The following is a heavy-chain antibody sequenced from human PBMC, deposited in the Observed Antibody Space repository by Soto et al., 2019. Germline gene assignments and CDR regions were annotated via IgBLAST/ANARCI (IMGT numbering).Heavy chain of an antibody. Sequence: EVQLLESGGGLVQPGGSLRLSCAASGFTFSSYAMNWVRQAPGKGLEWVSVISGSGDSTYYADSVKGRFTISRDNSKNTLCLQMNSLRAEDTAVYYCARRNSGWYFDLWGRGTLVTVSS. CDR2: ISGSGDST. D-gene: IGHD4-4*01. J-gene: IGHJ2*01. CDR1: GFTFSSYA. V-gene: IGHV3-23*01. CDR3: ARRNSGWYFDL.